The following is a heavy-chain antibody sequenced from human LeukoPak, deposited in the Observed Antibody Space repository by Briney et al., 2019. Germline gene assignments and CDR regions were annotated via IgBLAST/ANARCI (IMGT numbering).Heavy chain of an antibody. D-gene: IGHD1-26*01. CDR1: GFTFSSYA. CDR2: ISSNGGST. CDR3: VKVGIVGATTGYFDY. J-gene: IGHJ4*02. Sequence: PGGSLRLSCSASGFTFSSYAMHWVHQAPGKGLEYVSAISSNGGSTYYADSVKGRFTISRDNSKNTLYLQMSSLRAEDTAVYYCVKVGIVGATTGYFDYWGQGTLVTVSS. V-gene: IGHV3-64D*09.